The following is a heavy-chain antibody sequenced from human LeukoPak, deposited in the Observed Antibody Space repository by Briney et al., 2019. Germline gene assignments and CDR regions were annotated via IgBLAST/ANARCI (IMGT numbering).Heavy chain of an antibody. CDR3: ARLWGAAMLDY. Sequence: PGGSLRLSCAASGFTFGSYSMNWVRQAPGKGLEWVALIWYDGSDKYYTDSVKGRFTISRDNSKNTLFLQMNSLRAEDTAVYYCARLWGAAMLDYWGQGTLVTVSS. D-gene: IGHD5-18*01. CDR2: IWYDGSDK. V-gene: IGHV3-33*08. CDR1: GFTFGSYS. J-gene: IGHJ4*02.